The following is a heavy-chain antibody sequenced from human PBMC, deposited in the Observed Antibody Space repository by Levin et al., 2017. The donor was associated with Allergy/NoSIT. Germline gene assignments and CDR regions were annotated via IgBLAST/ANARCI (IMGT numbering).Heavy chain of an antibody. CDR1: GFTFSNYG. Sequence: TGGSLRLSCAASGFTFSNYGMHWVRQAPGKGLEWVAVISDDGSNKFYGGSMKGRFTISRDNYNNTVYLQVSSLRVEDTAVYFCAKDGCSGGRCEVDYWGQGTLVTVSS. J-gene: IGHJ4*02. CDR2: ISDDGSNK. CDR3: AKDGCSGGRCEVDY. V-gene: IGHV3-30*18. D-gene: IGHD2-15*01.